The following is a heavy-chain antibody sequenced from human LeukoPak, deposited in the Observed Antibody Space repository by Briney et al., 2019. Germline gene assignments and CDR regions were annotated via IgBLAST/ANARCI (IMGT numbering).Heavy chain of an antibody. V-gene: IGHV3-23*01. J-gene: IGHJ6*02. CDR2: ISGSGGST. CDR3: ANTLTGYYSPGYYYGMDV. D-gene: IGHD3-9*01. Sequence: GGSLRLSCAASGFTFSSYAMSWVRQAPGKGLEWVSAISGSGGSTYYADSVKGRFTISRDNSKNTLYLQMNSLRAEDTAVYYCANTLTGYYSPGYYYGMDVWGQGTTVTVSS. CDR1: GFTFSSYA.